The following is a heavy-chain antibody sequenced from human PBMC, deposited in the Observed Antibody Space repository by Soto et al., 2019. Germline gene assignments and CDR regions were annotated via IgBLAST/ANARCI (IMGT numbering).Heavy chain of an antibody. Sequence: ASVKVSCKASGYTFTGYYMHWVRQAPGQGLEWMGWINPNSGDTNYAQKFQGRVTMTRDTSISTAYMELSRLRSDDTAVYYCARGGSLLWFGDHLFYGMDVWGQGTTVTVSS. CDR2: INPNSGDT. CDR1: GYTFTGYY. J-gene: IGHJ6*02. V-gene: IGHV1-2*02. CDR3: ARGGSLLWFGDHLFYGMDV. D-gene: IGHD3-10*01.